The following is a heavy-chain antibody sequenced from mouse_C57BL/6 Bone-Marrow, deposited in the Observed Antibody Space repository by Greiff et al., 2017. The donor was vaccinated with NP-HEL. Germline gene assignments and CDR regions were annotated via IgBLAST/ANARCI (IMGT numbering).Heavy chain of an antibody. CDR1: GFNIKNTY. V-gene: IGHV14-3*01. CDR2: IDPANGNT. D-gene: IGHD2-4*01. J-gene: IGHJ4*01. CDR3: ARGDYPPHYAMDY. Sequence: VQLKESVAELVRPGASVKLSCTASGFNIKNTYMHWVKQRPEQGLEWIGRIDPANGNTKYAPKFQGKATITADTSSNTAYLQLSSLTSEDTAIYYCARGDYPPHYAMDYWGQGTSVTVSS.